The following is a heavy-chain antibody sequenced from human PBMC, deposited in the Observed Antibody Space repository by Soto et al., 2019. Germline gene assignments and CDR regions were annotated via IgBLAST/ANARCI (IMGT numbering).Heavy chain of an antibody. V-gene: IGHV4-59*01. CDR1: GGSISSYY. Sequence: TVSGGSISSYYWSWIRQPPGKGLEWIGYIYYSGSTNYNPSLKSRVTISVDTSKNQFSLKLSSVTAADTAVYYCASAYYDILTGSAAFDIWGQGTMVTVSS. CDR3: ASAYYDILTGSAAFDI. J-gene: IGHJ3*02. D-gene: IGHD3-9*01. CDR2: IYYSGST.